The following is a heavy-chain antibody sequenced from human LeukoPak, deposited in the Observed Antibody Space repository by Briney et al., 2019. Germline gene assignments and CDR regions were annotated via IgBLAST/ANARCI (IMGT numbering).Heavy chain of an antibody. CDR2: ISSVGSTI. V-gene: IGHV3-11*01. Sequence: PGGSLRLYCAASGFTFSDYYMNWIRQAPGKGLEWLSYISSVGSTIDYADFVKGRFTISRDNAKNSLYLQMNSLRAEDTAVYYCARDRASRYGMDVWGQGTTVTVSS. J-gene: IGHJ6*02. D-gene: IGHD4/OR15-4a*01. CDR3: ARDRASRYGMDV. CDR1: GFTFSDYY.